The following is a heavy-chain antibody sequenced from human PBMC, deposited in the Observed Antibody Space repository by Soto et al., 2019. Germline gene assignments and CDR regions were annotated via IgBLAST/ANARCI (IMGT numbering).Heavy chain of an antibody. CDR2: INHSGST. J-gene: IGHJ4*02. D-gene: IGHD1-7*01. V-gene: IGHV4-34*01. CDR1: GGSFSGYY. Sequence: SETLSLTCAVYGGSFSGYYWSWIRQPPGKGLEWIGEINHSGSTNYNPSLKSRVTISVDTSKNQFSLKLSSVTAADTAVYYCARGLVGNYGYYFDYWGQGTLVTVSS. CDR3: ARGLVGNYGYYFDY.